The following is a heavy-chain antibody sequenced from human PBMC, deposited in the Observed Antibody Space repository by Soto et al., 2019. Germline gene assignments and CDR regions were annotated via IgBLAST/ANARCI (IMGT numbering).Heavy chain of an antibody. Sequence: QVHLVQSGAEVKKPGASVKVSCKTSGYTFTSYGISWVRQAPGQGLEWLGWISGYDGRTNLAQKVQDRVTMTTDTSXSTVYMARRSLRSDDTAVYYVVRDGVVPYYYYGMDVWGQGTTVTVSS. V-gene: IGHV1-18*01. D-gene: IGHD2-8*01. J-gene: IGHJ6*02. CDR3: VRDGVVPYYYYGMDV. CDR1: GYTFTSYG. CDR2: ISGYDGRT.